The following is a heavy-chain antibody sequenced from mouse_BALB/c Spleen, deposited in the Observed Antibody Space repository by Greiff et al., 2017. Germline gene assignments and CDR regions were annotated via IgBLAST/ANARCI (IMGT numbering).Heavy chain of an antibody. CDR3: ARLSRGYDGY. Sequence: QVQLQQSGAELAKPGASVKMSCKASGYTFTSYWMHWVKQRPGQGLEWIGYINPSTGYTEYNQKFKDKATLTADKSSSTAYMQLSSLTSEDSAVYYCARLSRGYDGYWGQGTTLTVSS. CDR2: INPSTGYT. V-gene: IGHV1-7*01. D-gene: IGHD2-2*01. CDR1: GYTFTSYW. J-gene: IGHJ2*01.